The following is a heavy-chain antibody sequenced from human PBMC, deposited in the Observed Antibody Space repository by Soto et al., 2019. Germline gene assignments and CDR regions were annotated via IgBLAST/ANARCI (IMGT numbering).Heavy chain of an antibody. J-gene: IGHJ6*02. V-gene: IGHV3-33*01. CDR1: GFTFSSYG. D-gene: IGHD6-13*01. CDR3: ARYWDSRNDYYYYSMDD. CDR2: IWYDGSNK. Sequence: PGGSLRLSCAASGFTFSSYGMHWVRQAPGKGLEWVAVIWYDGSNKYYADSVKGRFTISRDNSKNTLYLQMNSLRAEDTAVYYCARYWDSRNDYYYYSMDDWGQVTTVTVSS.